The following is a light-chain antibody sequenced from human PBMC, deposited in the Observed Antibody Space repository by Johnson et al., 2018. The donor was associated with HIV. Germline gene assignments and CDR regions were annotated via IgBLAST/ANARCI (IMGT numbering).Light chain of an antibody. Sequence: QSALTQPPSVSAAPGQKVTIYCSGSRSNIGRNYASWYQQLPGTAPKILIYEDNKRPSGIPDRFSGSKSGATATLGITGLQTGDEADDYCGTWDSNLRVDFVFGTGTKVTVL. J-gene: IGLJ1*01. V-gene: IGLV1-51*02. CDR2: EDN. CDR3: GTWDSNLRVDFV. CDR1: RSNIGRNY.